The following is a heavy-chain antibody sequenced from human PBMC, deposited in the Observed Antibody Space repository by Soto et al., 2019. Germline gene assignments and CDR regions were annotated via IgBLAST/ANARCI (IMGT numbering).Heavy chain of an antibody. CDR3: ARVAGGYYGAGGYGPDY. J-gene: IGHJ4*02. D-gene: IGHD3-10*01. CDR2: IKQDESEK. CDR1: GFTFSNYW. V-gene: IGHV3-7*04. Sequence: EVQLVESGGGLVQPGGSLRLSCAASGFTFSNYWMSWVRQAPGKALEWVANIKQDESEKYHVDSVKGRFTIARDNAKNSGYLQMNSRRAEDTAVYYCARVAGGYYGAGGYGPDYWGQGTLVTVSS.